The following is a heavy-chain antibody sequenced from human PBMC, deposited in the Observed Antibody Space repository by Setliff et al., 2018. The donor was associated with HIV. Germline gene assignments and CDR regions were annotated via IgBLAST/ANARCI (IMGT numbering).Heavy chain of an antibody. CDR3: AKGSGYDWDGYFDY. CDR1: GFTFSSYV. D-gene: IGHD5-12*01. Sequence: PGGSLRFSCAASGFTFSSYVMSWVRQAPGQGLEWVSGIGGSGHSTYYADSVKGRFTISRDNSKNTLYLQMNSLRAEDTAVYYCAKGSGYDWDGYFDYWGQGTLVTVSS. CDR2: IGGSGHST. J-gene: IGHJ4*02. V-gene: IGHV3-23*01.